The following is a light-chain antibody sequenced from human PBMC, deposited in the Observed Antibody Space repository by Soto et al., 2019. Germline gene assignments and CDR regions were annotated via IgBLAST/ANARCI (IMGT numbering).Light chain of an antibody. V-gene: IGKV1-6*01. CDR1: QGIKND. J-gene: IGKJ1*01. CDR3: LQDYNYPLT. Sequence: AIQMTQSPSSLSASVGDRVTITCRASQGIKNDLGRYQQKPGKAPKLLIYAASSLQSGVPSRFSGSGSGTDFTLTISSLQPDDFATYYCLQDYNYPLTFGQGTKVDIK. CDR2: AAS.